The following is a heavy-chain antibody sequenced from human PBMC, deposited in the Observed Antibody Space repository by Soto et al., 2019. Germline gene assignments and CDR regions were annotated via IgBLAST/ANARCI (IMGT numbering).Heavy chain of an antibody. CDR1: GFTFRSYG. V-gene: IGHV3-23*01. CDR2: SSATGSGT. J-gene: IGHJ4*02. D-gene: IGHD1-7*01. CDR3: AKARRAGGNYGFDSDF. Sequence: EVQLLESGGGLVQPGGSLRLSCAASGFTFRSYGMTWVRQAPGKGLEWVSFSSATGSGTYYADSVKGRFTISRDNSKNSLYLQMTSLRSDDTAVYYCAKARRAGGNYGFDSDFWGQGALVIVSS.